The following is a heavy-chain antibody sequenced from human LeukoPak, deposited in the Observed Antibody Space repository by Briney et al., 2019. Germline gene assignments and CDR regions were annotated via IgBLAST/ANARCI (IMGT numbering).Heavy chain of an antibody. V-gene: IGHV4-59*06. D-gene: IGHD2-2*01. J-gene: IGHJ6*02. CDR1: GGSISSYY. CDR3: ARLIVVVPAAMSIYGMDV. CDR2: IYHSGST. Sequence: ETLSLTCTVSGGSISSYYWSWIRQPPGKGLEWIGYIYHSGSTYYNPPLKSRVTISVDRSKDQFSLKLSSVTAADTVVYYCARLIVVVPAAMSIYGMDVWGQGTTVTVSS.